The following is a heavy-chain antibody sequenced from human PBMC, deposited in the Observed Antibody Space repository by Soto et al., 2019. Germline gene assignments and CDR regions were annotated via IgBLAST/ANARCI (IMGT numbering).Heavy chain of an antibody. CDR3: ARGGDRDGYAHDAFDI. CDR1: GYTFTSYY. D-gene: IGHD5-12*01. V-gene: IGHV1-46*01. Sequence: ASVKVSCKASGYTFTSYYMHWVRQAPGQGLEWMGIINPSGGSTSYAQKFQGRVTVTRDTSTSTVHMELSSLRSEDTAVYYCARGGDRDGYAHDAFDIWGQGTMVTV. J-gene: IGHJ3*02. CDR2: INPSGGST.